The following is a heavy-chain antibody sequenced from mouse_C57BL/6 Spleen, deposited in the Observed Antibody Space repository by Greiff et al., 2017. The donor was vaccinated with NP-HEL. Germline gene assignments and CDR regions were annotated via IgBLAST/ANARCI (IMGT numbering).Heavy chain of an antibody. V-gene: IGHV5-16*01. CDR2: INYDGSST. CDR1: GFTFSDYY. Sequence: DVHLVESEGGLVQPGSSMKLSCTASGFTFSDYYMAWVRQVPEKGLEWVANINYDGSSTYYLDSLKSRFIISRDNAKNILYLQMSSLKSEDTATYYCAREGYGSSFYWYFDVWGTGTTVTVSS. D-gene: IGHD1-1*01. J-gene: IGHJ1*03. CDR3: AREGYGSSFYWYFDV.